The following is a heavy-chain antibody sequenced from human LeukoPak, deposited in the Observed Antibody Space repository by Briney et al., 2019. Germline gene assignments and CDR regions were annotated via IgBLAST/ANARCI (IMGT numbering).Heavy chain of an antibody. CDR3: ARVHGDYEYFQH. CDR1: GYTFTSYY. Sequence: GASVKVSCKASGYTFTSYYMHWVRQAPGQGLEWMGIINPSGGSTSYAQKFQGRVTMTRDTSTSTVYMELRSLRSDDTAVYYCARVHGDYEYFQHWGQGTLVTVSS. CDR2: INPSGGST. J-gene: IGHJ1*01. D-gene: IGHD4-17*01. V-gene: IGHV1-46*01.